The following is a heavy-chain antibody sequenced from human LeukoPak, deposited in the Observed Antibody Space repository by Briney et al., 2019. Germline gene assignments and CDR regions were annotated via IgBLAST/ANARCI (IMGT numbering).Heavy chain of an antibody. V-gene: IGHV3-30-3*01. CDR1: GFTFSSYA. CDR3: ARVPPYYGSGSYLDPYFDY. CDR2: ISYDGSNK. D-gene: IGHD3-10*01. Sequence: PGRSLRLSCAASGFTFSSYAMHWVRQAPGKGLEWVAVISYDGSNKYYADSVKGRFTISRDNSKNTLYLQMNSLRAEDTAVYYCARVPPYYGSGSYLDPYFDYWGQGTLVTASS. J-gene: IGHJ4*02.